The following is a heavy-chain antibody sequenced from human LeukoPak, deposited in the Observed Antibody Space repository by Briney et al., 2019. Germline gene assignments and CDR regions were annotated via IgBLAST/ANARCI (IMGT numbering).Heavy chain of an antibody. CDR2: ISGTGGST. J-gene: IGHJ4*02. CDR3: AKLGQQWLATTYYFDY. V-gene: IGHV3-23*01. Sequence: PGGSLRLSCAGSGFTFSSYAMSWVRQAPGKGLEWVSAISGTGGSTYYADSVKGRFTFYRDNSKNTLYLQMNSLRAEDTAVYYCAKLGQQWLATTYYFDYWGQGTLVTVSS. D-gene: IGHD6-19*01. CDR1: GFTFSSYA.